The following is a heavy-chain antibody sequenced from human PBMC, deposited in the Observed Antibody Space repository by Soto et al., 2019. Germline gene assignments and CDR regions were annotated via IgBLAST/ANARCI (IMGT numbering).Heavy chain of an antibody. Sequence: GGSLRLSCVASGFTFSRYSMNWVRQAPGRGLEWVSYISSGSRTIYYADSMKGRFTVSRDNAKNSLYLQMSSLGDEDTAVYYCAREYGSTWYNFDYWGRGTLVTVSS. CDR2: ISSGSRTI. CDR3: AREYGSTWYNFDY. D-gene: IGHD6-13*01. CDR1: GFTFSRYS. J-gene: IGHJ4*01. V-gene: IGHV3-48*02.